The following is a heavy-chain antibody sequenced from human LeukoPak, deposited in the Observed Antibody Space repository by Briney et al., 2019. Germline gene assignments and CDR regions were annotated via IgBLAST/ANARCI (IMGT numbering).Heavy chain of an antibody. V-gene: IGHV4-61*02. CDR3: ARARGYRRAFDI. J-gene: IGHJ3*02. CDR1: GGSISNGSYF. D-gene: IGHD5-18*01. Sequence: SETLSLTCTVSGGSISNGSYFWSWIRQPAGKGLQWIGRIYTSGSTNYHPSLKSRVTISVDTSKNQFSLKLSSVTAADTAVYYCARARGYRRAFDIWGQGTMVTVSS. CDR2: IYTSGST.